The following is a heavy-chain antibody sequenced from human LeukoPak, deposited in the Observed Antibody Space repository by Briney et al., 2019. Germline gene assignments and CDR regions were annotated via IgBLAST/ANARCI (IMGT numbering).Heavy chain of an antibody. D-gene: IGHD5-12*01. V-gene: IGHV4-59*08. CDR1: GGSISSYY. Sequence: PSETLSLTCTVSGGSISSYYWSWIRQPPGKGLEWIGYIYYSGSTNYNPSLKSRVTISVDTSKNQFSLKLSSVTAADTAVYYCARGGGYVQFDYWGQGTLVTVSS. CDR3: ARGGGYVQFDY. J-gene: IGHJ4*02. CDR2: IYYSGST.